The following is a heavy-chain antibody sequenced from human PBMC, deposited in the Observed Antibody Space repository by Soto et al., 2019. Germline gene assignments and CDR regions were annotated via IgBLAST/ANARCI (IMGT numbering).Heavy chain of an antibody. CDR1: GDTYSSYE. J-gene: IGHJ4*02. Sequence: QVQLVQSGAEVKKPGSSVKVSCKASGDTYSSYEINWVRQAPGLGLEWMGGIVPVYGTANYAPKFQCRVTLIADVSTGTTYMELSSLRSEDTAVYFCAREAAPHSSGWHNWGQGTLVTVSS. D-gene: IGHD6-19*01. V-gene: IGHV1-69*12. CDR3: AREAAPHSSGWHN. CDR2: IVPVYGTA.